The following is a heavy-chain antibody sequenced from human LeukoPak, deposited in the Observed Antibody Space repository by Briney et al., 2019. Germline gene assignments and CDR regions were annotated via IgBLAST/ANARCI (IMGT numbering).Heavy chain of an antibody. CDR1: GFTFSGSS. Sequence: GGSLRLSCAASGFTFSGSSMHWVRQASGKGLEWVGRIRSKADTYATAYAASVKGRFTISRDDSKNMAYLQMNSLKTEDTAVYYCAKEDSGRHIKGGWGEGTLVTVSS. J-gene: IGHJ4*02. V-gene: IGHV3-73*01. CDR2: IRSKADTYAT. CDR3: AKEDSGRHIKGG. D-gene: IGHD6-19*01.